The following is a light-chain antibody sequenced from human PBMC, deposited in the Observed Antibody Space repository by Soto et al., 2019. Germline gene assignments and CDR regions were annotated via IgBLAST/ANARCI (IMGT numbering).Light chain of an antibody. CDR1: SSDVGGYNY. CDR2: DVT. V-gene: IGLV2-11*01. J-gene: IGLJ1*01. Sequence: ALTQPRSVSGSPGQSVTISCTGTSSDVGGYNYVSWYQHHPGKAPKLMIYDVTKRPSGVRDRLSASKSGNTASLTVSGLQAEDEADYYCCSYAGSYTYVFGTGTKV. CDR3: CSYAGSYTYV.